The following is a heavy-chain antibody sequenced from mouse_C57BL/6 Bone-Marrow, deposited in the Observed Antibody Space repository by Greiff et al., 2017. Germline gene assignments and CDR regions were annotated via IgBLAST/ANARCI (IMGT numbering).Heavy chain of an antibody. CDR2: IWSGGST. CDR1: GFSLTSYG. J-gene: IGHJ4*01. Sequence: QVQLKESGPGLVQPSQSLSITCTVSGFSLTSYGVHWVRQSPGKGLGWLGVIWSGGSTDYNAAFISRLSISKDNSKSQVFFKMNSLQADDTAIYYCARNYGGYYGNAMDYWGQGTSVTVSS. CDR3: ARNYGGYYGNAMDY. V-gene: IGHV2-2*01. D-gene: IGHD1-1*01.